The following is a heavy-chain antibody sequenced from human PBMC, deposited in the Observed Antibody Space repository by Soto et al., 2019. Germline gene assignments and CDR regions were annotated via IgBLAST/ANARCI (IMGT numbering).Heavy chain of an antibody. CDR2: ISGSGGST. D-gene: IGHD2-2*01. V-gene: IGHV3-23*01. CDR1: GFTFSSYA. J-gene: IGHJ4*02. Sequence: GGSLRLSCAASGFTFSSYATSWVRQAPGKGLDWVSAISGSGGSTYYADSVKGRFTISRDNSKNTLYLQMNSLRAEDTAVYYCAKVREDIVVVPAASGPVDYWGQGTLVTVSS. CDR3: AKVREDIVVVPAASGPVDY.